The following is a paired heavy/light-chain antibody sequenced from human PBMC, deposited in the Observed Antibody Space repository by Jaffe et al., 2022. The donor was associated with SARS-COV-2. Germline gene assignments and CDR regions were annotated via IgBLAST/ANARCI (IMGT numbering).Heavy chain of an antibody. Sequence: EVQLVQSGAEVKKAGESLKISCKGSGYSFSNHWIGWVRQMPGKGLEWMGIIYPDDSETRYSPSLQGQVTISADNSISTAYLQWSSLKASDTATYYCARALSVEGYSFGYYYYFGMDVWGQGTTVIVSS. CDR2: IYPDDSET. J-gene: IGHJ6*02. CDR1: GYSFSNHW. CDR3: ARALSVEGYSFGYYYYFGMDV. D-gene: IGHD5-18*01. V-gene: IGHV5-51*01.
Light chain of an antibody. CDR2: EVS. Sequence: QSALTQPPSASGSPGQSVTISCTATSNDVGSYNYVSWYQQHPGKAPKLMIYEVSKRPSGVPDRFSGSKSGNTASLTVSGLQAEDEADYYCSSYAGSNSFGVFGGGTKLTVL. CDR1: SNDVGSYNY. V-gene: IGLV2-8*01. J-gene: IGLJ3*02. CDR3: SSYAGSNSFGV.